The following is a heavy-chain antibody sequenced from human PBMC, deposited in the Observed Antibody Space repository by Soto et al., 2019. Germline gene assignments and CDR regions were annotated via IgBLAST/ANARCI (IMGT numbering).Heavy chain of an antibody. D-gene: IGHD5-12*01. Sequence: SETLSLTCTVNGGSLTGYYWSWIRQPPGKGLEWIGEVKDGGSTNYSPSLRGRVSISADTSKNHFSLRLNSVTAADTAVYFCARGQEGIVAGVDYWGQGTLVTVSS. CDR2: VKDGGST. J-gene: IGHJ4*02. V-gene: IGHV4-34*01. CDR1: GGSLTGYY. CDR3: ARGQEGIVAGVDY.